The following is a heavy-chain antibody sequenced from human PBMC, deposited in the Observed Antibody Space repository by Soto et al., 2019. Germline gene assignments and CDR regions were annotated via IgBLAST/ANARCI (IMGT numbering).Heavy chain of an antibody. J-gene: IGHJ4*02. Sequence: GGSLRFSCAASGFNFSSFGMHWVRQAPGKGLEWVALMSYDGSSKYYQDSLKGRFTISRDKSKNTLYLQMSSLRVEDTAVYYCAKDRGWSSADLEYWGQGTLVTVSS. D-gene: IGHD6-19*01. CDR3: AKDRGWSSADLEY. CDR1: GFNFSSFG. CDR2: MSYDGSSK. V-gene: IGHV3-30*18.